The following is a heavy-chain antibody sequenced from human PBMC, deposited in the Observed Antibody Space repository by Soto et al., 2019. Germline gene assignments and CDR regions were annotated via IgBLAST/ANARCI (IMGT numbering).Heavy chain of an antibody. CDR3: ARGPNDYGDYAELDY. CDR1: GGSISSGDYY. D-gene: IGHD4-17*01. J-gene: IGHJ4*02. Sequence: SETLSLTCTVSGGSISSGDYYWCWIRQPPGKGLEWIGYIYYSGSTYYNPSLKSRVTISVDTSKNQFSLKLSSVTAADTAVYYCARGPNDYGDYAELDYWGQGTLVTVSS. CDR2: IYYSGST. V-gene: IGHV4-30-4*01.